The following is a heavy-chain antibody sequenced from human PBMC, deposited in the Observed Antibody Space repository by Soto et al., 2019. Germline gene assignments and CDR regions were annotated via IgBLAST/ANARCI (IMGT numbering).Heavy chain of an antibody. V-gene: IGHV3-21*01. Sequence: EVQLVESGGGLVKAGGSLRLSCSASGFTFSSFNMHWVRRAPGKGLEWVSSISGTTKYIYYGDSVKGRFTISRDNAENSMILQMNRLRVEDTAVYYCARSVIFRGLIRTFDMWGQGTLVTVSS. CDR3: ARSVIFRGLIRTFDM. CDR1: GFTFSSFN. CDR2: ISGTTKYI. D-gene: IGHD3-10*01. J-gene: IGHJ3*02.